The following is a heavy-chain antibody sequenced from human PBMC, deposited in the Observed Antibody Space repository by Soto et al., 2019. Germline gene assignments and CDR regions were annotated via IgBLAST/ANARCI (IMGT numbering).Heavy chain of an antibody. CDR2: ISDSGGST. J-gene: IGHJ4*02. V-gene: IGHV3-23*01. Sequence: EVPLLESGGGLVQRGGSLRLSCAASGFTFSNYAMSWVRQAPGKGLEWVSLISDSGGSTYYAGSVKGRFTISRDNSKNTLYLQMNSLRAEDTAVYYCAKCPAWGGGCERLDYWGQGALVTVSS. D-gene: IGHD2-15*01. CDR1: GFTFSNYA. CDR3: AKCPAWGGGCERLDY.